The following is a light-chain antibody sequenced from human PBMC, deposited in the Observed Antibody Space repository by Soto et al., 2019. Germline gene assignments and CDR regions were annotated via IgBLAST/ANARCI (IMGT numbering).Light chain of an antibody. CDR1: SCNIGGAYD. CDR2: ANN. CDR3: QSYDSSLNGYV. Sequence: QSVLTQPPSVSGAPGQRVTISCTGSSCNIGGAYDVHWYQQHPGTAPKLLIYANNYRPSGVPDRFSGSKSGTSASLAITGLQAEDEADYYCQSYDSSLNGYVFGTGTKVTVL. J-gene: IGLJ1*01. V-gene: IGLV1-40*01.